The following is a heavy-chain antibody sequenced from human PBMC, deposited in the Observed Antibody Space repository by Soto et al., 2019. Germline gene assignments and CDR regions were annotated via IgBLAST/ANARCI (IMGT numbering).Heavy chain of an antibody. Sequence: QVQLVQSGAEVKKPGSSVKVSCKASGGTFSSYAISWVRQAPGQGLEWMGGIIPIFGTANYAQKFQGRVTITAYESTSTAYMELSRLRSENTAVYYCARLNYDDSSGLLGFFDYWGQGTLVPVSS. D-gene: IGHD3-22*01. J-gene: IGHJ4*02. CDR1: GGTFSSYA. CDR2: IIPIFGTA. V-gene: IGHV1-69*01. CDR3: ARLNYDDSSGLLGFFDY.